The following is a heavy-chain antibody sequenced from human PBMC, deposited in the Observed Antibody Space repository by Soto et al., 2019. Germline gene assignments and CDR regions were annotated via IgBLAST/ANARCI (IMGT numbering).Heavy chain of an antibody. D-gene: IGHD2-15*01. CDR2: INPSGGST. V-gene: IGHV1-46*01. CDR3: ARVYCSGGGCYGIDY. CDR1: GYTFTSCY. J-gene: IGHJ4*02. Sequence: ASVKVSCKASGYTFTSCYIHWVRQAPGQGLEWMGIINPSGGSTSYAQKFQGRITMTRDTSTSTVYMELSSLRSEDTAVYYCARVYCSGGGCYGIDYWGQGTLVTVSS.